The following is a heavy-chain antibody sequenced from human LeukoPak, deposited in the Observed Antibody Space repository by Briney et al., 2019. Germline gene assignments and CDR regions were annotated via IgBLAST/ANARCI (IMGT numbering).Heavy chain of an antibody. J-gene: IGHJ4*02. Sequence: ASVKVSCKASGYTFTGHYMHWVRQAPGQGLEWMGWINPNSGGTNYAQKFQGRVTMTRDTSISTAYMELSRLRSDDTAVYYCAREGEGDFSPTFWGQGTLVTVSS. V-gene: IGHV1-2*02. CDR3: AREGEGDFSPTF. D-gene: IGHD2-21*02. CDR2: INPNSGGT. CDR1: GYTFTGHY.